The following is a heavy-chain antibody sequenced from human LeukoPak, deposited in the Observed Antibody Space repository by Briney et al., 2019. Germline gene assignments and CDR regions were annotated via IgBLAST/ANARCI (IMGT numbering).Heavy chain of an antibody. Sequence: PSETLSLTCAVYGGSFSGYYWSWIRQPPGKGLEWIGEINHSGSTNYNPSLKSRVTISVDTSKNQFSLKLSSVTAADTAVYYCARVRYEWELTYFDYWGQGTLVTVSS. CDR1: GGSFSGYY. V-gene: IGHV4-34*01. J-gene: IGHJ4*02. CDR3: ARVRYEWELTYFDY. D-gene: IGHD1-26*01. CDR2: INHSGST.